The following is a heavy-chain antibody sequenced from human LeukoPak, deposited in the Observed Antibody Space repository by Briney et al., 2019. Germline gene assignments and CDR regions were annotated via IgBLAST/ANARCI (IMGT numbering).Heavy chain of an antibody. CDR3: AREAVVQLWPETFDY. Sequence: SQTLSLTCAVSGGSISSGGYSWSWIRQPAGKGLEWIGRIYTSGSTNYNPSLKSRVTMSVDTSKNQFSLKLSSVTAADTAVYYCAREAVVQLWPETFDYWGQGTLVTVSS. CDR2: IYTSGST. CDR1: GGSISSGGYS. J-gene: IGHJ4*02. D-gene: IGHD5-18*01. V-gene: IGHV4-61*02.